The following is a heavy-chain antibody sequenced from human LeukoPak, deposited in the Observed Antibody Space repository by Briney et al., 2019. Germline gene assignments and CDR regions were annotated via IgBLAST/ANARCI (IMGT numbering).Heavy chain of an antibody. D-gene: IGHD3-10*01. Sequence: PSETLSLTCAVYGGSFSGYYWSWIRQPPGKGLEWIGEINHSGSTNYNPSLKSRITISVDTSKNQFSLKLSSVTAADTAVYYCARNYRLLWFGECAFDIWGQGTMVTVSS. J-gene: IGHJ3*02. CDR2: INHSGST. CDR1: GGSFSGYY. CDR3: ARNYRLLWFGECAFDI. V-gene: IGHV4-34*01.